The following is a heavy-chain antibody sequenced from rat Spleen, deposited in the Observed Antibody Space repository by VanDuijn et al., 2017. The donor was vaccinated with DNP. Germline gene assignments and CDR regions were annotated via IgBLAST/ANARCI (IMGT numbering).Heavy chain of an antibody. J-gene: IGHJ2*01. CDR1: GFTFSSFP. D-gene: IGHD4-3*01. V-gene: IGHV5-20*01. Sequence: EVQLVESGGGLVQPGRSLKLSCAASGFTFSSFPMAWVRQAPKKGLEWVASISYDGGSSYYRDSVKGRFTISRDNAKSSLYLQMDSLRSEDTATYYCTRDGDWGQGVMVTVSS. CDR2: ISYDGGSS. CDR3: TRDGD.